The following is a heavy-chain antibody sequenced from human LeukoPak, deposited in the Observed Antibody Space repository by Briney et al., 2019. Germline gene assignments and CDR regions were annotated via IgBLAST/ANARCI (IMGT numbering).Heavy chain of an antibody. CDR2: IHESGST. J-gene: IGHJ4*02. CDR3: ARHEGFSQKD. CDR1: GVSMSSNNW. Sequence: SETLSLTCAVSGVSMSSNNWWSWVRQPPGKGLEWIGEIHESGSTNYNPSLKSRVTISVDKSKDQFSLKLSSVTAADTAVYYCARHEGFSQKDWGRGTLVTVSS. V-gene: IGHV4-4*02.